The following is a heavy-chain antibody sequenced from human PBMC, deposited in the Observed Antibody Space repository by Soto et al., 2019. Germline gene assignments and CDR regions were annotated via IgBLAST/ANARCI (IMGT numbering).Heavy chain of an antibody. Sequence: GPLSLSCAAPVLTCSSLVINWVRLAQGKGLEWVSTVSPGGDGSHYTDSVKGRFTISRDNSRRTLHLQKDSLRAEDAAVYFSVRRAITATTNWGAFDVWGQGTVVTVSS. CDR3: VRRAITATTNWGAFDV. CDR2: VSPGGDGS. D-gene: IGHD1-20*01. V-gene: IGHV3-23*01. CDR1: VLTCSSLV. J-gene: IGHJ3*01.